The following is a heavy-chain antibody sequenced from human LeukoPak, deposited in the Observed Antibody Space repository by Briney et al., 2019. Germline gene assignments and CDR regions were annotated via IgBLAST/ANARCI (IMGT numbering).Heavy chain of an antibody. J-gene: IGHJ6*03. CDR1: GYTFTSYG. CDR2: ISAYNGNT. CDR3: ARDRMRGYSYGYKGDYYYYYMDV. D-gene: IGHD5-18*01. V-gene: IGHV1-18*01. Sequence: ASVKVSCKASGYTFTSYGISWVRQAPGQGLEWMGWISAYNGNTNYAQKLQGRVTMTTDTSTSTAYMELRSLRSGDTAVYYCARDRMRGYSYGYKGDYYYYYMDVWGKGTTVTVSS.